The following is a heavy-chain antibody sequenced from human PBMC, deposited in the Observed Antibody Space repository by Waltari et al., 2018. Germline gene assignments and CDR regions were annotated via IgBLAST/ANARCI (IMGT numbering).Heavy chain of an antibody. V-gene: IGHV3-30-3*02. CDR3: AKSRSLFYYYALDV. Sequence: QVQLVQSGGGVAQPGTSLRLSCTASGFTFKGFSMFWVRQAPGRGLEWVSLISHDGANEHYADSVKGRFTISRDSSKGALYLQMNNLRPEDTAVYFCAKSRSLFYYYALDVWGQGTTVVVSS. D-gene: IGHD2-2*01. J-gene: IGHJ6*02. CDR2: ISHDGANE. CDR1: GFTFKGFS.